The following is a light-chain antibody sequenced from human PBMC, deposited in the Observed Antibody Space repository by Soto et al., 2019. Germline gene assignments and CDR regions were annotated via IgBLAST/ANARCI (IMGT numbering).Light chain of an antibody. CDR1: QAVSANY. Sequence: EIMLTQSPGTLSLSPGDRATLSCRASQAVSANYVAWYQQKIGQAPRLLIYGASSRATGTPDRFSGNGSGTDFTLTISRLEPEDFAVYYCHQYGSTPFTFGPGTKVDIK. CDR3: HQYGSTPFT. J-gene: IGKJ3*01. V-gene: IGKV3-20*01. CDR2: GAS.